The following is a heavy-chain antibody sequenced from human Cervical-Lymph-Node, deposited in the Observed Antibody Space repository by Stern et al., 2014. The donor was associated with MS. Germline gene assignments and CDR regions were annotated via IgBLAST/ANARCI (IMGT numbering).Heavy chain of an antibody. D-gene: IGHD5-18*01. CDR1: GFTFDNYV. CDR3: ARSPNTQARGKIYGLVYFDS. CDR2: ISGSGDKT. Sequence: EVQLVESGGHLVQPGGSLRLSCTASGFTFDNYVMNWVRQAPGEGLEWVSLISGSGDKTFHADFVKGRFTISRDNSKNTLNLQMSSLRAEDTAVYYCARSPNTQARGKIYGLVYFDSWGQGTQVTVSS. J-gene: IGHJ4*02. V-gene: IGHV3-23*04.